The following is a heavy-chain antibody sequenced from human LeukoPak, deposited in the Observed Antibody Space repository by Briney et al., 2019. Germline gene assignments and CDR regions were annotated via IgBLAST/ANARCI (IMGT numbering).Heavy chain of an antibody. Sequence: SETLSLTCSVSGASISRYYWSWIRQSPGKGLEWIGRIYASGSANYNPSLQSRVTMSIDTSKNQISLKFSSVTAADTAVYYCARGNWNYGVDYWGQGTLVTVSS. CDR2: IYASGSA. CDR1: GASISRYY. CDR3: ARGNWNYGVDY. D-gene: IGHD1-7*01. V-gene: IGHV4-4*07. J-gene: IGHJ4*02.